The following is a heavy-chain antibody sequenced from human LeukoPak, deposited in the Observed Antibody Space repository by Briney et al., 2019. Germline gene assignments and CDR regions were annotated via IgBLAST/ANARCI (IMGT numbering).Heavy chain of an antibody. CDR3: AKGFSEGCSGGSCYSFAFQH. V-gene: IGHV3-30*18. CDR1: GFTFSSYG. Sequence: GGSLRLSCAASGFTFSSYGMHWVRQAPGKGLEWVAVISYDGSNKYYADSVKGRFTISRDNSKNTLYLRMNSLRAEDTAVYYCAKGFSEGCSGGSCYSFAFQHWGQGTLVTVSS. D-gene: IGHD2-15*01. J-gene: IGHJ1*01. CDR2: ISYDGSNK.